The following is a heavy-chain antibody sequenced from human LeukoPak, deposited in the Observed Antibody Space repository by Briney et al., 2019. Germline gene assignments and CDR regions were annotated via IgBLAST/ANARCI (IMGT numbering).Heavy chain of an antibody. V-gene: IGHV3-23*01. CDR2: ISGSGGNT. CDR1: GFTFSSYV. J-gene: IGHJ6*02. Sequence: GGSLRLSCAVSGFTFSSYVMSWVRQAPGKGLEWVSGISGSGGNTYYADSVKGRFTISRDKSKDTLYLQMNSLRAEDTAVYYCAKSYYYDSSGYNYGFHYYYGMDVWGQGTTVTVSS. CDR3: AKSYYYDSSGYNYGFHYYYGMDV. D-gene: IGHD3-22*01.